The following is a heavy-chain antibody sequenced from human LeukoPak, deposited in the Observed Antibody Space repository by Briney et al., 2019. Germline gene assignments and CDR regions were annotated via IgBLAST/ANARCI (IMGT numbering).Heavy chain of an antibody. CDR2: ISSSSSII. CDR3: ARGGRMVRGVIMDDAFDI. Sequence: PGGSLRLSCAASGFTFSSYSMNWVRQAPGKGLEWASYISSSSSIIYYADSVKGRFTISRDNAKNSLYLQMNSLRAEDTAVYYCARGGRMVRGVIMDDAFDIWGQGTMVTVSS. CDR1: GFTFSSYS. D-gene: IGHD3-10*01. V-gene: IGHV3-48*01. J-gene: IGHJ3*02.